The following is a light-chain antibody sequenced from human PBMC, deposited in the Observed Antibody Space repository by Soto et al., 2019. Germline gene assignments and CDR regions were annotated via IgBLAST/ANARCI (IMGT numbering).Light chain of an antibody. J-gene: IGLJ2*01. Sequence: SVLTQPASVSASPGQSITLSCTGSSSDVGTYKYVSWYQHHPGKAPKLMIYDVSNRPSGVSNRFSGSKSGNTASLIISGLQTEDEADYYCSSYTTSSTLVFGGGTKVTVL. V-gene: IGLV2-14*03. CDR2: DVS. CDR3: SSYTTSSTLV. CDR1: SSDVGTYKY.